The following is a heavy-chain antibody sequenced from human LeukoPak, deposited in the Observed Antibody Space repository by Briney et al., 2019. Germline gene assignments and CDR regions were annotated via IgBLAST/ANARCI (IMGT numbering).Heavy chain of an antibody. Sequence: SETLSLTCAVYGGSFSGYYWSWIRQPPGKGLEWIGEINHSGSTNYNPSLKSRVTISVDTSKNQFSLKLSSVTAADTAVYYCARVGDYAGFYWGQGTLVTVYS. CDR1: GGSFSGYY. J-gene: IGHJ4*02. CDR3: ARVGDYAGFY. V-gene: IGHV4-34*01. D-gene: IGHD4-17*01. CDR2: INHSGST.